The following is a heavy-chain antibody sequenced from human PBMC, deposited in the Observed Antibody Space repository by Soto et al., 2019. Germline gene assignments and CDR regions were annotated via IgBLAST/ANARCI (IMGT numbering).Heavy chain of an antibody. J-gene: IGHJ4*02. Sequence: VQVVESGGGLIQPGGSLRLSCEVSGFSVTANYTSWVRQAPGKGLEWVSVIFSGGGTDYADSVKGRFTISRDISKSTLYLQMNSLRAEDTAVYYCHGYGYWGQGTVVTVSS. CDR1: GFSVTANY. V-gene: IGHV3-53*01. CDR2: IFSGGGT. CDR3: HGYGY. D-gene: IGHD5-12*01.